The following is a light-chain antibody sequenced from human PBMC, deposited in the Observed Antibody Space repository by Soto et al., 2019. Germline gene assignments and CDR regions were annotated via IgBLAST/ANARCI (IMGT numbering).Light chain of an antibody. Sequence: QSALTQPPSASGSRGQSVTIPCTGTSSDVGGYNFVSWYQQHPGKAPKVILYEVTKRPSGVPDRFSGSKSGNTASLTVSGLQTEDEAHYYCSSYAGSKNRYVFGTGTQLTVL. CDR2: EVT. J-gene: IGLJ1*01. CDR3: SSYAGSKNRYV. CDR1: SSDVGGYNF. V-gene: IGLV2-8*01.